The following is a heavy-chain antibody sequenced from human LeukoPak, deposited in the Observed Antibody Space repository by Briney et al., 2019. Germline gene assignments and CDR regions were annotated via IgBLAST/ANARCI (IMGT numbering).Heavy chain of an antibody. J-gene: IGHJ3*02. Sequence: SETLSLTCAVSGGSISSGGYSWSWIRQPPGKGLEWIGYIYHSGSTYYNPSLKSRVIISVDRSKNQFSLKLSSVTAADTAVYYCAKSREEIRGLDDFDIWGQGTMVTVSS. D-gene: IGHD5-24*01. CDR1: GGSISSGGYS. V-gene: IGHV4-30-2*01. CDR2: IYHSGST. CDR3: AKSREEIRGLDDFDI.